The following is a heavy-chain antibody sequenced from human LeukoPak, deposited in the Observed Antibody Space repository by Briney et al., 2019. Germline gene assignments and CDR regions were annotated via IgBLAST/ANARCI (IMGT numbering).Heavy chain of an antibody. CDR3: AKDLQGHYALDY. D-gene: IGHD2-2*01. CDR2: ISYGGSNR. V-gene: IGHV3-30*18. J-gene: IGHJ4*02. Sequence: PGGSLRLSCAASGLTFSSSDLHWVRQAPGKGLEWVVVISYGGSNRYYADSVKGRSTISRDNSKNTLYLQMNSLRTEDTAVYYCAKDLQGHYALDYWGQGTLVTVSS. CDR1: GLTFSSSD.